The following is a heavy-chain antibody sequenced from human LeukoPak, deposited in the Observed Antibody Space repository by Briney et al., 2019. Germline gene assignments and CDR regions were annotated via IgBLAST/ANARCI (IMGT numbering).Heavy chain of an antibody. CDR3: AREGPGEYFDY. Sequence: GGSLRLSCAASGFTFSSYWMNWVRQAPGKGLEWVANINQDGSEKYYVDSMKGRFTISRDNGKNSLYLQLNSLRAKDMAVYYCAREGPGEYFDYWGEGTLVTVSS. V-gene: IGHV3-7*01. D-gene: IGHD3-10*01. CDR1: GFTFSSYW. J-gene: IGHJ4*02. CDR2: INQDGSEK.